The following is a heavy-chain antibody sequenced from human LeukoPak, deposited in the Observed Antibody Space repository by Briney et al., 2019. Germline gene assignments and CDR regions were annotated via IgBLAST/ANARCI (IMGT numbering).Heavy chain of an antibody. Sequence: ASVKVSCKASGYTFTSYYMHWVRQAPGQGLEWMGIINPSGGSTSYAQKFQGRVTMTRDTSTSTVYMELSSLRSEDTAVYYCARVADYYYGSGLGYYYMDVWGKGTTVTVSS. D-gene: IGHD3-10*01. CDR3: ARVADYYYGSGLGYYYMDV. CDR2: INPSGGST. J-gene: IGHJ6*03. V-gene: IGHV1-46*01. CDR1: GYTFTSYY.